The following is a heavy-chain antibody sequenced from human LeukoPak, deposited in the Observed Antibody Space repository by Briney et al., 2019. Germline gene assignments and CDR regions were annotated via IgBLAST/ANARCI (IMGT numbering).Heavy chain of an antibody. CDR3: ARGDSDFDWLYY. V-gene: IGHV1-8*01. CDR1: GYTFTSYD. Sequence: ASVKVSCKASGYTFTSYDINWVRQATGQGLEWMGWMNPNSGNTGYAQKFQGRVTMTRNTSISTAYVELSSLRSEDTAVYYCARGDSDFDWLYYWGQGTLVTVSS. D-gene: IGHD3-9*01. J-gene: IGHJ4*02. CDR2: MNPNSGNT.